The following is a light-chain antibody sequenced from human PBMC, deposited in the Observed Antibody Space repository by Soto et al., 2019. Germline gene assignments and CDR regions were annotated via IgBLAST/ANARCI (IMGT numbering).Light chain of an antibody. CDR1: SSDVGSYNL. CDR2: EVS. CDR3: SSNAGSSTLGLG. Sequence: QSALTQPASVSGSPGQSLTISCTGTSSDVGSYNLVSWDQQHPGKAPKLMIYEVSKLPSAVSNRFSGTKSGNTASRTISGLRAEVDADYYCSSNAGSSTLGLGSGGGTKLTVL. V-gene: IGLV2-23*02. J-gene: IGLJ2*01.